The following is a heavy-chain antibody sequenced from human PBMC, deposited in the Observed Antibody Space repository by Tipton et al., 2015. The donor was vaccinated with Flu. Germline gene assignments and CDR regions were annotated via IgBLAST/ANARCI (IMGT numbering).Heavy chain of an antibody. J-gene: IGHJ3*02. D-gene: IGHD7-27*01. CDR2: IYSGGST. CDR1: EFTVSSNY. CDR3: ARDLTGLGHAFDI. V-gene: IGHV3-66*01. Sequence: SLRLSCAASEFTVSSNYIRWVRQTPGKGLEWISVIYSGGSTYYADSVKDRFTISRDSSRNTVYLQMSSLRVEDTAVYYCARDLTGLGHAFDIWGQGTMVTVSS.